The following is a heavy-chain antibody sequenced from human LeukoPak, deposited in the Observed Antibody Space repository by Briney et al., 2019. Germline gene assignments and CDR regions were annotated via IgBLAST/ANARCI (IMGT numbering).Heavy chain of an antibody. J-gene: IGHJ4*02. CDR3: ARAPGTRQDY. CDR2: ISGGSGSST. V-gene: IGHV3-23*01. CDR1: GFTFSNYA. Sequence: GGSLRLSCAASGFTFSNYAMSWVRQAPGKGLEWFSAISGGSGSSTYYADAVKGRFTISRDNSKTTLYLQMKSLRAEDTAVYYCARAPGTRQDYWGQGTLVTVSS.